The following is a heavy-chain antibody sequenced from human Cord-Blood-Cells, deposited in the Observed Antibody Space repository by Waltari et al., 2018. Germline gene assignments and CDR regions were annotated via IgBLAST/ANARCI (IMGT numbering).Heavy chain of an antibody. D-gene: IGHD3-3*01. V-gene: IGHV3-74*01. J-gene: IGHJ4*02. CDR2: INSDGSSR. CDR3: ARDWNY. Sequence: EVQLVESGGGLVQPGGSLRLSCAASGFTFSSYWMHWVRQAPGKGLVWVSRINSDGSSRSDAESVKGRFTISRDNAKNALYLPMNSWRAEDTAVYDCARDWNYWGQGTLVTVSS. CDR1: GFTFSSYW.